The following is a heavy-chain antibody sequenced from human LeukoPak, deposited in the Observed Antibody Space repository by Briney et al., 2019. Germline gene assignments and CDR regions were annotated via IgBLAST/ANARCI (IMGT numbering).Heavy chain of an antibody. CDR1: GFTFSSYA. Sequence: PGGSLRLSCAASGFTFSSYAMSWVRQAPGKGLEWVAFIRYDGSNKYYADSVKGRFTISRDNSKNTLYLQMNSLRAEDTAVYYCAKDRGYSYGWPDYYMDVWGKGTTVTISS. CDR3: AKDRGYSYGWPDYYMDV. D-gene: IGHD5-18*01. J-gene: IGHJ6*03. V-gene: IGHV3-30*02. CDR2: IRYDGSNK.